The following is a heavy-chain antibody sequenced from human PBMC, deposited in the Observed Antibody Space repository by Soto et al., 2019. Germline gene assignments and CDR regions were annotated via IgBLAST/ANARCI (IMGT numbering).Heavy chain of an antibody. CDR3: ARGGGYPTVTTSLNWFDP. Sequence: SETLSLTCAVYRGSFSGYYWSWIRQPPGKGLEWIGEINHSGSTNYNPSLKSRVTISVDTSKNQFSLKLSSVTAADTAVDYCARGGGYPTVTTSLNWFDPWGQGTLVTVSS. CDR2: INHSGST. V-gene: IGHV4-34*01. J-gene: IGHJ5*02. D-gene: IGHD4-4*01. CDR1: RGSFSGYY.